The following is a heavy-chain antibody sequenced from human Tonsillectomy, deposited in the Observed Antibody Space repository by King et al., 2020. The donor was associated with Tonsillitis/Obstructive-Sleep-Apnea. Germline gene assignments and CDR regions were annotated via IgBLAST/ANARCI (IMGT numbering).Heavy chain of an antibody. J-gene: IGHJ4*02. Sequence: VQLQESGPGLVKPSETLSLTCTVSGGSIRSYYWSWIRQPPGKGLEWIGYIYYSGSTNYNTSLKILVPISVDTSKNQFSLKLSSVTAADTAVYYCARVRITIFGVVTPYFDYWGQGTLVTVSS. CDR2: IYYSGST. CDR1: GGSIRSYY. D-gene: IGHD3-3*01. CDR3: ARVRITIFGVVTPYFDY. V-gene: IGHV4-59*01.